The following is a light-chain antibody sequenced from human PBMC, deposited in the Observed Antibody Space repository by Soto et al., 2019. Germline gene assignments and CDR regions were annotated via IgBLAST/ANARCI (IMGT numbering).Light chain of an antibody. CDR1: QSGSSS. CDR3: QQYNNWPPLT. J-gene: IGKJ4*01. CDR2: DAS. V-gene: IGKV3-15*01. Sequence: EIVMTQSPATLSVSPGHRATLSCRASQSGSSSLAWYQQIPGQAPRLLIYDASTRATGIPARFGGSGSGTEFTLTISSLQSEDFAVYYCQQYNNWPPLTFGGGTKVELK.